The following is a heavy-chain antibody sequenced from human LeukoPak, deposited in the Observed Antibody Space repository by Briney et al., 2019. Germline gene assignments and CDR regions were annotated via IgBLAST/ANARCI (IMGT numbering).Heavy chain of an antibody. CDR1: GFTFSSYS. D-gene: IGHD5-18*01. V-gene: IGHV3-48*01. CDR3: ASLGYSYGLTGESPAYYFDY. Sequence: GGSLRLSCAASGFTFSSYSMNWVRQAPGKGLEWVSYISSSSSTIYYADSVKGRFTISRDNAKNSLYLQMNSLRAEDTAVYYCASLGYSYGLTGESPAYYFDYWGQRTLVTVSS. CDR2: ISSSSSTI. J-gene: IGHJ4*02.